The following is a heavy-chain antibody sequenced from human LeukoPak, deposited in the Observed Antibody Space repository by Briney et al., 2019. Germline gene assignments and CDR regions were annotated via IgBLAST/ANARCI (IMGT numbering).Heavy chain of an antibody. D-gene: IGHD5-18*01. J-gene: IGHJ4*02. CDR1: GYTFTSYG. V-gene: IGHV1-18*01. Sequence: GASVKVSCKASGYTFTSYGISWVRQAPGQGLEWMGWISAYNGNTNYAQKLQGRVTMTTDTSTSTAYMELRSLRSDDTAVYYCARDLRDTAMVTYFDYWGQGTLVTVSS. CDR3: ARDLRDTAMVTYFDY. CDR2: ISAYNGNT.